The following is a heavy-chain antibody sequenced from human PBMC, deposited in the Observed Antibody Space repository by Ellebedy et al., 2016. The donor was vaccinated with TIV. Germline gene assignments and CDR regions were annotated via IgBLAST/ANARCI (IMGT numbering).Heavy chain of an antibody. D-gene: IGHD3-9*01. J-gene: IGHJ6*02. CDR1: EFTFSSYT. Sequence: GESLKISCAASEFTFSSYTIHWVRQAPGKGLEWVTVISYDGSNKYYADSVKGRFTISRDNSKNILYLQMNRLRAEDTAVYYCARDRRDIRYFDWLSGMDVWGQGTTVTVSS. V-gene: IGHV3-30-3*01. CDR3: ARDRRDIRYFDWLSGMDV. CDR2: ISYDGSNK.